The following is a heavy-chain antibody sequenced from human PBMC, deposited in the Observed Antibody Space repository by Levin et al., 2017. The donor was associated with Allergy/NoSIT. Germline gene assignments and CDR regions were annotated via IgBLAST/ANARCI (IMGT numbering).Heavy chain of an antibody. D-gene: IGHD1-26*01. J-gene: IGHJ6*02. CDR2: ISAYNGNT. CDR1: GYTFTSYG. Sequence: GESLKISCKASGYTFTSYGISWVRQAPGQGLEWMGWISAYNGNTNYAQKLQGRVTMTTDTSTSTAYMELRSLRSDDTAVYYCARVRGHWATRELLPRYYYYGMDVWGQGTTVTVSS. V-gene: IGHV1-18*01. CDR3: ARVRGHWATRELLPRYYYYGMDV.